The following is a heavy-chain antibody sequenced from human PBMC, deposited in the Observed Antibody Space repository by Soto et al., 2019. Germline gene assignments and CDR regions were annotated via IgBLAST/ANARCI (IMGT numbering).Heavy chain of an antibody. CDR1: GFTFSSYS. D-gene: IGHD2-21*02. CDR3: ARDPATAPFDY. V-gene: IGHV3-48*01. CDR2: ISSSSYTI. Sequence: GGSLRLSCAASGFTFSSYSMNWVRQAPGKGLEWVSYISSSSYTIYYADSVKGRFTISRDNVKNSLYLQMKSLRAEDTAVYYCARDPATAPFDYWGQGTLVTVSS. J-gene: IGHJ4*02.